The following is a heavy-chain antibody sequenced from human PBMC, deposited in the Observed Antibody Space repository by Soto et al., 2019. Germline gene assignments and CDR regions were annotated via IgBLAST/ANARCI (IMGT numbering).Heavy chain of an antibody. D-gene: IGHD2-21*02. CDR2: IYYSGST. Sequence: QVQLQESGPGLVKPSQTLSLTCTVSGGSISSGGYYWSWIRQHPGKGLEWIGYIYYSGSTYYNPSLKTRVTIPVDTSRNQFSLKRSSVTAADTAVYYCARVCGGDCHYGMDVWGQGTTVTVSS. V-gene: IGHV4-31*03. J-gene: IGHJ6*02. CDR3: ARVCGGDCHYGMDV. CDR1: GGSISSGGYY.